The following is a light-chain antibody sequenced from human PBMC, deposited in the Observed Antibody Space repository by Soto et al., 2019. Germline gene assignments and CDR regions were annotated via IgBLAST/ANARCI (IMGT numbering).Light chain of an antibody. CDR3: TSYAGGNNV. Sequence: QSALTQPPSASGSPGQSVTISCTGTSSDVGGYNFVSWYQQYPGKVPKLMVYEVNKRPSGVPDRFSGSKSGNTASLTVFGLQADDEADYYCTSYAGGNNVVGTGTKVTVL. V-gene: IGLV2-8*01. CDR1: SSDVGGYNF. CDR2: EVN. J-gene: IGLJ1*01.